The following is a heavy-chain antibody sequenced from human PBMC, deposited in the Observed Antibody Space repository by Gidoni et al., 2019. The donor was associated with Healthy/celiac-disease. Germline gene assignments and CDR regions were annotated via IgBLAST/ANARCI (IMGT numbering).Heavy chain of an antibody. CDR1: GVPFSSSA. Sequence: QVQLVQSGADVKKPGSSVKVSCKASGVPFSSSAISWVRQAPGQGLEWMGGIIPIFGTANYAQKCQGRVTITADESTSTAYMELSSLRSEDTAVYYCAREAGSRLQGNWFDPWGQGTLVTVSS. D-gene: IGHD4-4*01. J-gene: IGHJ5*02. CDR2: IIPIFGTA. V-gene: IGHV1-69*01. CDR3: AREAGSRLQGNWFDP.